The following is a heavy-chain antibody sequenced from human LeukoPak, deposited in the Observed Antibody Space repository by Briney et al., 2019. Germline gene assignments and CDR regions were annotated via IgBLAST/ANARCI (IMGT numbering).Heavy chain of an antibody. CDR1: GFTFHKHW. CDR3: TVLGY. Sequence: GGSLRPSCATSGFTFHKHWLTWVRQAPGKGLEWVANIKHDGSEKYYVDSVKGRFTISRDNANNSVSLLMSSLRVDDTAVYYCTVLGYWGQGTLVTVSS. D-gene: IGHD3-16*01. CDR2: IKHDGSEK. V-gene: IGHV3-7*01. J-gene: IGHJ4*02.